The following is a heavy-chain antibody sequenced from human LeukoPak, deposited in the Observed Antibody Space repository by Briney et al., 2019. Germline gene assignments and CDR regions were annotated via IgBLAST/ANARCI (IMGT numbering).Heavy chain of an antibody. Sequence: GGSLRLSCAASGFTFSSYAMHWVRQAPGKGLEWVAVISYDGSNKYYADSVKGRFTISRDNSKNTLYLQMNSLRAEDTAVYYCARDWSVDIVASRRGFDPWGQGTLVTVSS. J-gene: IGHJ5*02. V-gene: IGHV3-30-3*01. D-gene: IGHD5-12*01. CDR1: GFTFSSYA. CDR3: ARDWSVDIVASRRGFDP. CDR2: ISYDGSNK.